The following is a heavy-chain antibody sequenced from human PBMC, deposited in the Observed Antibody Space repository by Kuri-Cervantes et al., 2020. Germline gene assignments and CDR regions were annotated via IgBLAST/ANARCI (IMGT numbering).Heavy chain of an antibody. CDR2: INAGNGNT. J-gene: IGHJ3*02. V-gene: IGHV1-3*01. D-gene: IGHD6-13*01. CDR1: GYTFTSYA. Sequence: ASVKVSCKASGYTFTSYAMHWVRQAPGQRLEWMGWINAGNGNTKYSQKFQGRVTITRDTSASTAYMELSSLRSEDTAVYYCATMDGYSSSWKAFDIWGQGTMVTVSS. CDR3: ATMDGYSSSWKAFDI.